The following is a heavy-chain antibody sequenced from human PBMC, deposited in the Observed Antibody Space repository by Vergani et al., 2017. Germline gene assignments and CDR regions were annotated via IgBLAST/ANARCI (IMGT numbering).Heavy chain of an antibody. J-gene: IGHJ4*02. CDR1: GGTFDSYA. CDR3: AMGYDPLSNYLLF. D-gene: IGHD3-10*01. CDR2: YIPSSGTS. V-gene: IGHV1-69*13. Sequence: VQMVQSGAEMKKPGSSVKVSCRSSGGTFDSYAFLWVRQAPRQGLEWMGKYIPSSGTSDHSKKFQDRLTFNADESTTTAYMELSTLRAEDTAVYYCAMGYDPLSNYLLFWGQGTVVTVSP.